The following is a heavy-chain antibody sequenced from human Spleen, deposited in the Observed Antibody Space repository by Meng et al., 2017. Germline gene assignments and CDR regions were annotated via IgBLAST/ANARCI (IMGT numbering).Heavy chain of an antibody. J-gene: IGHJ3*02. D-gene: IGHD3-10*01. CDR3: ARDYRELRHFGAFDI. V-gene: IGHV1-69*05. CDR2: IIPIFGTA. Sequence: SVKVSCKSSGDIFSSYAISWVRQAPGQGLEWMGGIIPIFGTANYAQKFQGRVTITTDESTSTAYMELSSLRSEDTAVYYCARDYRELRHFGAFDIWGQGTMVTVSS. CDR1: GDIFSSYA.